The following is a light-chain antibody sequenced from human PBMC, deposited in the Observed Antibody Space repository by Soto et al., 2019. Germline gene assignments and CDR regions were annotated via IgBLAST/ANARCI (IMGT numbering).Light chain of an antibody. V-gene: IGKV1-27*01. Sequence: DIQMTQSPSSLSASVGGRVTIPCRASQGIRNFLAWYQQKPGKVPKLLIYAASTLQSGVPSRFSGSGSGTDFTLTIRSLQPEDVATYYCQKYNTAPFTFGPGTKVDIK. J-gene: IGKJ3*01. CDR2: AAS. CDR3: QKYNTAPFT. CDR1: QGIRNF.